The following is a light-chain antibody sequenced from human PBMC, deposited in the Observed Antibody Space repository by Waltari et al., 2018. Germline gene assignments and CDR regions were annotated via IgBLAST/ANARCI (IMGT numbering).Light chain of an antibody. V-gene: IGKV1-5*03. CDR1: ESVSNW. CDR3: QQYDSTSPT. Sequence: DIQMTQSPSPGSPSEGDRVTAPCRASESVSNWLAWYQHKPGKAPKVLIYKASTLESGVPSRFSGSGSGTEFTLTISSLQPDDFATYYCQQYDSTSPTFGGGTKVELK. J-gene: IGKJ4*01. CDR2: KAS.